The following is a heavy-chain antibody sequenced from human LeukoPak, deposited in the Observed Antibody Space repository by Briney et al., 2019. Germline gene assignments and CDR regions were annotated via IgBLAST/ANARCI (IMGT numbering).Heavy chain of an antibody. D-gene: IGHD1-26*01. CDR2: ITIYNGNT. CDR3: ARDGDSGSFF. V-gene: IGHV1-18*01. Sequence: ASVKVSCKASGYTFSSYGISWVRQAPGQGLEWTGCITIYNGNTNYAQKFQGRVTMTTDTLTTTVYMELRSLRSDDTAVYYCARDGDSGSFFWGQGTLVTVSS. J-gene: IGHJ4*02. CDR1: GYTFSSYG.